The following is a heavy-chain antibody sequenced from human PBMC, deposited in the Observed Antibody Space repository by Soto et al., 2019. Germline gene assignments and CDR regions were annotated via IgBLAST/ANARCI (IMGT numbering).Heavy chain of an antibody. V-gene: IGHV4-59*08. J-gene: IGHJ4*02. CDR1: DDSIGRYY. D-gene: IGHD2-21*02. CDR2: ISYNGSP. Sequence: SETLSLTCTVSDDSIGRYYRSWIRQSPGKGLEWLAYISYNGSPLYNPSLKSRLTVSTDTSNSQISLRLTSVTAADTAVYFCSRRKYCGDDCFPFDDWGRGTLVTVSS. CDR3: SRRKYCGDDCFPFDD.